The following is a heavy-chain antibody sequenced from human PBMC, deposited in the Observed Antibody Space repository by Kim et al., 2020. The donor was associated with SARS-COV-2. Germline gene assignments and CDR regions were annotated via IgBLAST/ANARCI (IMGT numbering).Heavy chain of an antibody. D-gene: IGHD3-10*01. Sequence: GGSLRLSCAASGFTFSSYWMHWVRQAPGKGLVWVSTICTDGGSKTYADSVKGRFTISRDNAKNTLYLQINSLRVEDTAVYYCARSVDGTGYFDYWGQGTLVTVCS. CDR2: ICTDGGSK. J-gene: IGHJ4*02. CDR3: ARSVDGTGYFDY. CDR1: GFTFSSYW. V-gene: IGHV3-74*01.